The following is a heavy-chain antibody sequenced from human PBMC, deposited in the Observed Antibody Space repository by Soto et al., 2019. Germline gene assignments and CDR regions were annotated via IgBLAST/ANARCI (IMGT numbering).Heavy chain of an antibody. V-gene: IGHV3-23*01. D-gene: IGHD2-2*01. CDR2: ISGSGGST. J-gene: IGHJ5*02. CDR3: AKGLVPYIEGGNWFDP. CDR1: GFTFSSYW. Sequence: GGSLRLSCAASGFTFSSYWMHWVRQAPGKGLEWVSAISGSGGSTYYADSVKGRFTISRDNSKNTLYLQMNSLRAEDTAVYYCAKGLVPYIEGGNWFDPWGQGTLVTVSS.